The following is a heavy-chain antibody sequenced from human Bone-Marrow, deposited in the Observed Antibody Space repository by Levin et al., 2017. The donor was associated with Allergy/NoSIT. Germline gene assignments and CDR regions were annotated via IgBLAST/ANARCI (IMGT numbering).Heavy chain of an antibody. D-gene: IGHD3-16*01. V-gene: IGHV4-59*08. J-gene: IGHJ4*02. Sequence: PSETLSLTCTVSGGSIISYYWSWIRQPPGKGLEWIGYIYSSGNTNYNPSLKSRVTMSVDTSKNQFSLKLTSVTAADTAVYYCARGGPSWDYFDYWGQGALVTVSS. CDR1: GGSIISYY. CDR2: IYSSGNT. CDR3: ARGGPSWDYFDY.